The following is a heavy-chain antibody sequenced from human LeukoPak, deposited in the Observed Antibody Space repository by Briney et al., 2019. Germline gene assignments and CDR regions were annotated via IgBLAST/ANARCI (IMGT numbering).Heavy chain of an antibody. J-gene: IGHJ3*02. Sequence: GRSLRLSCAASGFTFDDYAMHRVRQAPGKGLEWVSGISWNSGSIGYADSVKGRFTISRDNAKNSLYLQMNSLRAEDTALYYCAKDLNDSSGYYYRGAFDIWGQGTMVTVSS. CDR3: AKDLNDSSGYYYRGAFDI. D-gene: IGHD3-22*01. V-gene: IGHV3-9*01. CDR2: ISWNSGSI. CDR1: GFTFDDYA.